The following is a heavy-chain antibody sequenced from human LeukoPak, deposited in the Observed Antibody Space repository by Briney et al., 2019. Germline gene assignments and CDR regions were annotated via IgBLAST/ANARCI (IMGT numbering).Heavy chain of an antibody. CDR1: GGSISSYY. Sequence: SETLSLTCTVSGGSISSYYWSWIRQPPGKGLEWIGEINHTGNTNYNPSLKSRVTISVDTSKKQFSLKLPSVTAADTAVYYCARDRGLDCSSTSCYTTLGYYYGMDVWGQGTTVTVSS. CDR2: INHTGNT. D-gene: IGHD2-2*02. CDR3: ARDRGLDCSSTSCYTTLGYYYGMDV. J-gene: IGHJ6*02. V-gene: IGHV4-34*01.